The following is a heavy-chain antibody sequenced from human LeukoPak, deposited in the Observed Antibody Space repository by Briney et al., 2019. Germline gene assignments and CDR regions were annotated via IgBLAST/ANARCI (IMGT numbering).Heavy chain of an antibody. CDR2: INHSGST. Sequence: PSETLSLTCAVYGGSLSGYYWSWIRQPPGKGLEWIGEINHSGSTNYDPSLKSRVTISVDTSKNQFSPKLSSVTAADTAVYYCARGTGWYDYWGQGTLVTVSS. D-gene: IGHD6-19*01. CDR3: ARGTGWYDY. V-gene: IGHV4-34*01. J-gene: IGHJ4*02. CDR1: GGSLSGYY.